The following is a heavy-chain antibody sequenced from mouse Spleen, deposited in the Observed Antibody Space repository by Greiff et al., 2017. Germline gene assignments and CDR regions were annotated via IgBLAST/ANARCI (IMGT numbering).Heavy chain of an antibody. CDR2: ISYSGST. CDR3: ARGSKRGYDYSWFAY. Sequence: EVKLQESGPGMVKPSQSLSLTCTVTGYSITSGYDWHWIRHFPGNKLEWMGYISYSGSTNYNPSLKSRISITHDTSKNHFFLKLNSVTTEDTATYYCARGSKRGYDYSWFAYWGQGTLVTVSA. CDR1: GYSITSGYD. J-gene: IGHJ3*01. V-gene: IGHV3-1*01. D-gene: IGHD2-4*01.